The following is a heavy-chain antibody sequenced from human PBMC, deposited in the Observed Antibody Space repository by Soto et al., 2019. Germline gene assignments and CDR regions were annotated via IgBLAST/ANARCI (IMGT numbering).Heavy chain of an antibody. V-gene: IGHV1-8*02. CDR1: GGTFSSYA. CDR3: ARAMESSSSYYYYYYMDV. CDR2: IIPNSGTA. D-gene: IGHD6-6*01. Sequence: GASVKVSCKASGGTFSSYAISWVRQAPGQGLEWMGGIIPNSGTANYAQKFQGRVTMTRNTSTSTAYMELSSLRSEDTAVYYCARAMESSSSYYYYYYMDVWGKGTTVTVSS. J-gene: IGHJ6*03.